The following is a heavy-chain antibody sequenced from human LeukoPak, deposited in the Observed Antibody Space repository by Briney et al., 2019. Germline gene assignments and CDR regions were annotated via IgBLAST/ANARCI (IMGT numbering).Heavy chain of an antibody. CDR3: ARLGGYSSSWNDY. CDR1: GYKFSNYW. V-gene: IGHV5-51*01. Sequence: GESLKISCKGSGYKFSNYWIAWVRQMPGKGLEWMGIIFPDDSDTRCSPSFQGQVTISADKSINMAYLQWSRLNASDTAMYYCARLGGYSSSWNDYWGQGTLVTVSS. J-gene: IGHJ4*02. D-gene: IGHD6-13*01. CDR2: IFPDDSDT.